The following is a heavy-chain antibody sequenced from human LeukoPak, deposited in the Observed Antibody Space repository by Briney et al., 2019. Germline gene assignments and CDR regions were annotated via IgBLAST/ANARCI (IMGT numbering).Heavy chain of an antibody. J-gene: IGHJ4*02. CDR3: ARSTSSGSYYEN. CDR1: GDSISSSYYS. V-gene: IGHV4-39*01. CDR2: ISYSGST. D-gene: IGHD3-10*01. Sequence: NPSETLSLTCTVSGDSISSSYYSWGWLRQPPGKGLEWIGNISYSGSTYYNPSLKSRVTISVDRTKNQFSLKLTSVTAADTAVYFCARSTSSGSYYENWGQGSLVIVSA.